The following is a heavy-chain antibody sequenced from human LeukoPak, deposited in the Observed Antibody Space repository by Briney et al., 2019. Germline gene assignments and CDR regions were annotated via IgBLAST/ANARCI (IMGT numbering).Heavy chain of an antibody. CDR3: ARAPYDSSGPFDY. V-gene: IGHV4-31*03. J-gene: IGHJ4*02. CDR1: GGSISSGGYF. CDR2: IYYSGST. Sequence: KSSETLSLTCTVSGGSISSGGYFWSWIRQHPGKGLEWIGFIYYSGSTYYNPSFKSRVTISVETSKNQFSLRLSSVTAADTAVYYCARAPYDSSGPFDYWGQGTLVTVSS. D-gene: IGHD3-22*01.